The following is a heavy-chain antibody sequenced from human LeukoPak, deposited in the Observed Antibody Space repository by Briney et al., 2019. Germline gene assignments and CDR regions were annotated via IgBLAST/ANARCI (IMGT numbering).Heavy chain of an antibody. D-gene: IGHD3-22*01. J-gene: IGHJ2*01. CDR2: ISAYNGNT. V-gene: IGHV1-18*01. Sequence: ASVKVSCKASGYTFTRYGISWVRQAPGQGLEWMGWISAYNGNTNYAQKLQGRVTMTTDTSTSTAYMELRSLRSDDTAVYYCARAGPIDYYDSSGYEWYFDLWGRGTLVTVSS. CDR1: GYTFTRYG. CDR3: ARAGPIDYYDSSGYEWYFDL.